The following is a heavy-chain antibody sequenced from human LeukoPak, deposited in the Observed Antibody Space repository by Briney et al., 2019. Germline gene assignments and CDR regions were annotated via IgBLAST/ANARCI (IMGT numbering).Heavy chain of an antibody. D-gene: IGHD3-9*01. J-gene: IGHJ4*02. V-gene: IGHV1-58*01. CDR2: IVVGSGNT. CDR1: GFTFTSSA. Sequence: SVKVSCKASGFTFTSSAVQWVRQARGQRLEWIGWIVVGSGNTKYAQKFQERVTFTRDMSTSTVYMELSGLRSEDTAVYYCAAEAEGVAVPGVIFFYWGRGTLVTVSS. CDR3: AAEAEGVAVPGVIFFY.